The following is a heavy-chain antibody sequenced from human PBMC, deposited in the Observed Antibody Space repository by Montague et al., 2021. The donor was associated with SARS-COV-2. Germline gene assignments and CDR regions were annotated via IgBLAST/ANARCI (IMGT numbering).Heavy chain of an antibody. CDR1: GFSLSTSGMC. D-gene: IGHD1-20*01. CDR3: ARMTPITGLDY. Sequence: PALVKPTQTLTLTCTFSGFSLSTSGMCVSWIRQPPGKALEWLARIDWDXDKYYSTSPKTRLTISKDTSKNQVVLTMTNMDPVDTATYYCARMTPITGLDYWGQGTLVTVSS. CDR2: IDWDXDK. V-gene: IGHV2-70*11. J-gene: IGHJ4*02.